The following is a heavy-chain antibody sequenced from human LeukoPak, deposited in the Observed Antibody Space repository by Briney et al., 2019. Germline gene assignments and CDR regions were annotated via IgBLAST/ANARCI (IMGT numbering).Heavy chain of an antibody. J-gene: IGHJ4*02. Sequence: ASVKVSCKASGYTFTSYYMHWVRQAPGQGFGWMGIINPSGGSTRDAQKFQGRVTMTRDTSTSTVYMELSSLRSEDTAVYYCARAERWSQFDYWGQGTLVTVSS. V-gene: IGHV1-46*01. D-gene: IGHD5-24*01. CDR1: GYTFTSYY. CDR3: ARAERWSQFDY. CDR2: INPSGGST.